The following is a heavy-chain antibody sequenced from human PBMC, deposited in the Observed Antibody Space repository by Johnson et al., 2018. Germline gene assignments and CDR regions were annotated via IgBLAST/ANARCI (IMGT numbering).Heavy chain of an antibody. CDR1: GFTFTNAW. CDR3: TTDRRRGGYYDVDN. Sequence: VQLVQAGGGLVKPGGSLRLSCAVSGFTFTNAWMNWVRQAQGKGLEWVGRIKSKIDGGTTDSAAPVRGRFTISRDDAESTLYLQMNILKIEDTALYYCTTDRRRGGYYDVDNGGQGTLVTVSS. CDR2: IKSKIDGGTT. D-gene: IGHD3-22*01. V-gene: IGHV3-15*07. J-gene: IGHJ4*02.